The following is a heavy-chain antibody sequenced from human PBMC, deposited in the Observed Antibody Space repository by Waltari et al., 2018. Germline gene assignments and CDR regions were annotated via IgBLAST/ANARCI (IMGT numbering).Heavy chain of an antibody. J-gene: IGHJ6*03. CDR1: GFTFTSNW. Sequence: EEQLVESGGGLVQPGGSLRLSCAASGFTFTSNWMAWVRQAPGKGLGWVANINQDGSEKRYVDSVKGRFTISRDNARNSLYLQLNSLRAEDTALYYCARDYYYYMDVWGKGTTVTVSS. CDR2: INQDGSEK. CDR3: ARDYYYYMDV. V-gene: IGHV3-7*01.